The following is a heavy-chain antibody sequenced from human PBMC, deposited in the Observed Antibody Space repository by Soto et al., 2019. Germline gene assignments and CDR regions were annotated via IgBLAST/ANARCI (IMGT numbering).Heavy chain of an antibody. V-gene: IGHV1-18*01. CDR1: GYTFTSYG. Sequence: ASVKVSCKASGYTFTSYGISWVRQAPGQGLEWMGWISAYNGNTNYAQKLQGRVTMTTDTSTSTAYMELRSLRSDDTAVYYCARDRSWYGSGSSDYWGQGTLVTAPQ. J-gene: IGHJ4*02. CDR3: ARDRSWYGSGSSDY. D-gene: IGHD3-10*01. CDR2: ISAYNGNT.